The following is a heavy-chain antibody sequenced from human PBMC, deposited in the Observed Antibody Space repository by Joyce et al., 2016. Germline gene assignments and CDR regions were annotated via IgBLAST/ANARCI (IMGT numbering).Heavy chain of an antibody. J-gene: IGHJ6*02. CDR1: GSTFSTSS. Sequence: QLVESGGGVVKPGGSLRLSCEASGSTFSTSSMSWFRQAPGKGLEWVAAISDPSYYICHAETVRGRFTVSRDNAKKTLYLQMNSLRAEDSAVFYCARGGISYYYAMDVWGQGTTVTVSS. V-gene: IGHV3-21*01. CDR2: ISDPSYYI. CDR3: ARGGISYYYAMDV. D-gene: IGHD3-16*01.